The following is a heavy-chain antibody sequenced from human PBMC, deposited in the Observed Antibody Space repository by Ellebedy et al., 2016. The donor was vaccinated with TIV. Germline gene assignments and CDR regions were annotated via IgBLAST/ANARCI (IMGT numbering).Heavy chain of an antibody. CDR1: GGSFSGYY. CDR3: ARDYQH. J-gene: IGHJ4*02. V-gene: IGHV4-34*01. CDR2: INHSGST. Sequence: MPSETLSLTCAVYGGSFSGYYWSWIRKRPGKGLEWIGEINHSGSTNYNPSLKRRVPISVDTSKNQFSLKLSSVTAADTAVYYCARDYQHWGQGTLVTVSS. D-gene: IGHD3-10*01.